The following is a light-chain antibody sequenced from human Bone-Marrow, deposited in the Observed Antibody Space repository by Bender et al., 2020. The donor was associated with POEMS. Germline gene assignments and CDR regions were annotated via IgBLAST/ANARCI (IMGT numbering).Light chain of an antibody. J-gene: IGLJ2*01. CDR3: STYGDVDPVV. CDR1: SYDIGNYNY. CDR2: DVT. V-gene: IGLV2-11*01. Sequence: QSALTQPLSVSGSPGQSVTISCAGTSYDIGNYNYVSWYQHNPGKAPKLIIYDVTQRPSGVPERFSGSKSGNTASLSISGLQAEDEADYYCSTYGDVDPVVFGGGTKVTVL.